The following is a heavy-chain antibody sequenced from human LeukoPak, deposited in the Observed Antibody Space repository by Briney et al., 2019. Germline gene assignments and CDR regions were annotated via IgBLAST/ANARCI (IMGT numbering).Heavy chain of an antibody. D-gene: IGHD2/OR15-2a*01. CDR2: ISYDATNK. CDR1: GSTFSSSD. CDR3: AKASSNYFYYFEY. V-gene: IGHV3-30*18. Sequence: ERSLRLSCAASGSTFSSSDMHWVRQAPGKGLEWVAVISYDATNKYYADSVKGRFTLSRYNSKNTLYLQTNTLRDEDTAVYYCAKASSNYFYYFEYWGQGTLVTVSS. J-gene: IGHJ4*02.